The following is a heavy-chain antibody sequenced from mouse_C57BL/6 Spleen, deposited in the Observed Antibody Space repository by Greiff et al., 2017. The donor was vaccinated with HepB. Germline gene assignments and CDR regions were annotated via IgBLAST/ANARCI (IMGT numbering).Heavy chain of an antibody. CDR3: ARSEVLRPPMDY. D-gene: IGHD1-2*01. V-gene: IGHV1-52*01. J-gene: IGHJ4*01. CDR1: GYTFTSYW. Sequence: QVQLQQPGAELVRPGSSVKLSCKASGYTFTSYWMHWVKQRPIQGLEWIGNIDPSDSETHYNQKFKDKATLTVDKSSSTAYMQLSSLTSEDSAVYYCARSEVLRPPMDYWGQGTSVTVSS. CDR2: IDPSDSET.